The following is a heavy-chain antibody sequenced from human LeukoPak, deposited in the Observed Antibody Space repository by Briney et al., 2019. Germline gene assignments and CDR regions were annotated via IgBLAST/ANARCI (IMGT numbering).Heavy chain of an antibody. Sequence: GGSLRLSCAASGFTFSSYEMKWVRQAPGKGLEWVSYISSSGSTIYYADSVKGRFTISRDNAKNSLYLQMNSLRAEDTAVYYCARDANTAMANFDYWGQGTLVTVSS. V-gene: IGHV3-48*03. J-gene: IGHJ4*02. D-gene: IGHD5-18*01. CDR1: GFTFSSYE. CDR2: ISSSGSTI. CDR3: ARDANTAMANFDY.